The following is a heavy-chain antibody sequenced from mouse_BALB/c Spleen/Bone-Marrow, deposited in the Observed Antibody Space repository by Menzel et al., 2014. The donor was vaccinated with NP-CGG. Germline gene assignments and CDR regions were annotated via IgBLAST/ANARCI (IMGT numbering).Heavy chain of an antibody. CDR3: AREPHFYAMDY. V-gene: IGHV2-6-7*01. CDR1: GFSLTGYG. J-gene: IGHJ4*01. Sequence: VQLQQSGPGLVAPSQSLSITCTVSGFSLTGYGVNWVRQPPGKGLEWLGMIWGDGSTDYNSALKSRLSISKDNSKSXVFLKTNSLQTDDTARDYFAREPHFYAMDYLGQGTSVTVSS. CDR2: IWGDGST.